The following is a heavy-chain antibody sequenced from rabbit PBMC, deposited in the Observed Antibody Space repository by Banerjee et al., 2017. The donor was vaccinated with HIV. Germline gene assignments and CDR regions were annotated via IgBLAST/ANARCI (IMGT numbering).Heavy chain of an antibody. J-gene: IGHJ4*01. D-gene: IGHD4-1*01. V-gene: IGHV1S45*01. CDR1: GFSFSSGYW. Sequence: QEQLEESGGDLVKPGASLTLTCTASGFSFSSGYWICWVRQAPGKGLEWIACIWGGTGGNTYYASWAKGRFTISKTSSTTVTLQMTSLTAADTATYFCARDLAGVIGWNFNLWGPGTLVTVS. CDR3: ARDLAGVIGWNFNL. CDR2: IWGGTGGNT.